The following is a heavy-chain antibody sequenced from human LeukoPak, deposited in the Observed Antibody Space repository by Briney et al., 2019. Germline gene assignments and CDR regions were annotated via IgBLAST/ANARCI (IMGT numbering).Heavy chain of an antibody. Sequence: GGSLRLSCAPSGFTFSRYWMHWVRQAPGRGLVWVSRINSDGSDISYADSVKGRFTISRDNAKNTVYLQMNSLRAEDTAVYYCARGALGDGSLLVDYWGQGTLVTVSS. J-gene: IGHJ4*02. D-gene: IGHD3-10*01. CDR2: INSDGSDI. CDR1: GFTFSRYW. CDR3: ARGALGDGSLLVDY. V-gene: IGHV3-74*01.